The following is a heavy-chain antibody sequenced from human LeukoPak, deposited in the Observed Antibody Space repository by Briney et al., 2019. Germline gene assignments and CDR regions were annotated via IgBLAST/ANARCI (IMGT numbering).Heavy chain of an antibody. CDR1: GFTFSNYA. CDR3: AILAVTYYFDY. D-gene: IGHD2-21*02. J-gene: IGHJ4*02. CDR2: ISSSGSTI. Sequence: GGSLRLSCSASGFTFSNYAMHWVRQAPGKGLEYVSAISSSGSTIYYADSVKGRFTISRDNAKNSLYLQMNSLRAEDTAVYYCAILAVTYYFDYWGQGTLVTVSS. V-gene: IGHV3-48*03.